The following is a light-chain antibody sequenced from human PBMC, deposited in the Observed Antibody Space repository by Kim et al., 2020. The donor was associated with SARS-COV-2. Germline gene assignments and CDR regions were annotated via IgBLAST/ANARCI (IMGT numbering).Light chain of an antibody. V-gene: IGLV1-36*01. J-gene: IGLJ2*01. Sequence: RQKVTVSCSGSSVNIESNAVNWYRQFPGKAPRLHISYVDQLSSGVSDRFSASKSVTSASLAISGLQSEDEADYYCGTWDDSLTGPVFGGGTQLTVL. CDR1: SVNIESNA. CDR3: GTWDDSLTGPV. CDR2: YVD.